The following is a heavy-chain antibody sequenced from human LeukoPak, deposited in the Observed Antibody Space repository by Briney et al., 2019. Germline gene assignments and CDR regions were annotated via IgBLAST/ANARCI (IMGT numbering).Heavy chain of an antibody. J-gene: IGHJ4*02. CDR1: GYTFTGYY. V-gene: IGHV1-2*02. D-gene: IGHD3-22*01. CDR3: ATLGGPFYHDSSGFDY. CDR2: INPNSGGT. Sequence: GASVKVSCKASGYTFTGYYMHWVRQAPGQGLEWMGWINPNSGGTNYAQKFQGRVTMTRDTSISTAYMELSRLRSDDTAVYYCATLGGPFYHDSSGFDYWGQGTLVTVSS.